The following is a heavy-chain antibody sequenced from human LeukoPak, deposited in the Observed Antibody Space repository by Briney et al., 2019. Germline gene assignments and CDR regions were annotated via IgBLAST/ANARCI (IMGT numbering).Heavy chain of an antibody. V-gene: IGHV3-30*01. Sequence: PGRSLRLSCAASGFTFSRYAMHWVRQAPGKGLEWVAVTSPDGNEKYYADSVKGRFTISRDNSKNTVFLQMNNLSTEDTAVYSCFTGSAYYYDSWGQGTLVTASS. J-gene: IGHJ5*01. D-gene: IGHD3-22*01. CDR2: TSPDGNEK. CDR1: GFTFSRYA. CDR3: FTGSAYYYDS.